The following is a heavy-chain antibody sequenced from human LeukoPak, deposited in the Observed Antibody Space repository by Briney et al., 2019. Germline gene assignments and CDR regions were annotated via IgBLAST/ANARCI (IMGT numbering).Heavy chain of an antibody. CDR1: GYSISSGHY. D-gene: IGHD3-22*01. CDR2: IYHSGYT. Sequence: PSETLSLTCTVSGYSISSGHYWGWIRQPPGKWLEWIGTIYHSGYTYYNPSLKSRVTISVETSKNQFSLKLSSVTAADTAVYYCARVTGYMIEDYFDYWGQGTLVTVSS. J-gene: IGHJ4*02. V-gene: IGHV4-38-2*02. CDR3: ARVTGYMIEDYFDY.